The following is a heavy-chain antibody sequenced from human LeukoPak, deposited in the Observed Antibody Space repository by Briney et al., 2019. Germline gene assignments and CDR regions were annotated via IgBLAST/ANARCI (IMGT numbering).Heavy chain of an antibody. CDR1: GGSISSYY. Sequence: SETLSLTCSVSGGSISSYYWSWIRQPAGKGLEWIGRIYTSGSTNYNPSLKSRVTISVDTSKNQLSLKLSSVTAADTAVYYCAREGAVYDSSGYNIGDYFDYWGQGTLVTVSS. CDR2: IYTSGST. CDR3: AREGAVYDSSGYNIGDYFDY. J-gene: IGHJ4*02. V-gene: IGHV4-4*07. D-gene: IGHD3-22*01.